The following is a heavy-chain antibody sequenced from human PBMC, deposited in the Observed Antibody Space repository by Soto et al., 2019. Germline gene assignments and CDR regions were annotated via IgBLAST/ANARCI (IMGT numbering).Heavy chain of an antibody. CDR1: GVSIDSGDNF. CDR2: IYYTGST. J-gene: IGHJ4*02. Sequence: PSETQSLTCTVSGVSIDSGDNFWSWIRQPPGKGLEWMGYIYYTGSTYYNPSLNRRITMSVDMSKNQFSLRLTSVTAADTALYFCARAEFNSVWFPFDSWGQGAPVTVSS. D-gene: IGHD6-19*01. V-gene: IGHV4-30-4*01. CDR3: ARAEFNSVWFPFDS.